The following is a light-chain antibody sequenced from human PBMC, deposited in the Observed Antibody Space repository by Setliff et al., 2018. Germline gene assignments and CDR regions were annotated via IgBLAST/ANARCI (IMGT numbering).Light chain of an antibody. CDR2: EVS. V-gene: IGLV2-14*01. Sequence: QSVLTQPASVSGSPGQSITISCTGTSSDAGYYNYVSWYQQHPGKAPKLMIYEVSNRPSGVSNRFSGSKSGNTASLTISGLQAEDEADYYCSSYTSSSTRVFGTGTKVTVL. J-gene: IGLJ1*01. CDR1: SSDAGYYNY. CDR3: SSYTSSSTRV.